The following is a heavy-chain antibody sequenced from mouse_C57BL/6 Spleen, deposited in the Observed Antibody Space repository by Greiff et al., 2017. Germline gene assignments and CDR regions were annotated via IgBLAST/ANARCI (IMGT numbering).Heavy chain of an antibody. V-gene: IGHV5-9-1*02. CDR1: GFTFSSYA. J-gene: IGHJ3*01. Sequence: DVQLVESGEGLVKPGGSLKLSCAASGFTFSSYAMSWVRQTPEKRLEWVAYISSGGDYIYYADTVKGRFTISRDTARNTLYLQMSSLKSEDTAMYYCTRERDWDVFAYWGQGTLVTVSA. CDR2: ISSGGDYI. CDR3: TRERDWDVFAY. D-gene: IGHD4-1*01.